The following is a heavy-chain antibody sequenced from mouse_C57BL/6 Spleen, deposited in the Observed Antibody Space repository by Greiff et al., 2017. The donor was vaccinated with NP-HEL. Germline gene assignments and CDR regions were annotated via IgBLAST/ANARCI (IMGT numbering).Heavy chain of an antibody. CDR3: ARYDDYGEPLYYYAMDY. CDR1: GYAFTNYL. CDR2: INPGSGGT. Sequence: QVQLQQSGAELVRPGTSVKVSCKASGYAFTNYLIEWVKQRPGQGLEWIGVINPGSGGTNCNEKFKGKATLTADKSSSTAYMQLSSLTSEDSAVYFCARYDDYGEPLYYYAMDYWGQGTSVTVSS. V-gene: IGHV1-54*01. J-gene: IGHJ4*01. D-gene: IGHD2-3*01.